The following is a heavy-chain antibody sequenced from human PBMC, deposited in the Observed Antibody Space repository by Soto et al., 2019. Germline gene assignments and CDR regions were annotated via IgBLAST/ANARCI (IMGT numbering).Heavy chain of an antibody. Sequence: SETLSLTCTVSGGSISSFYWSWIRKSAGKGLEWIGRIYATGTTDYNPSLKSRVMMSVDTSKKQFSLKLRSVTAAATAVYYCVRDGTKTLRAWFDPWGQGISVTVSS. J-gene: IGHJ5*02. D-gene: IGHD1-1*01. CDR2: IYATGTT. CDR3: VRDGTKTLRAWFDP. CDR1: GGSISSFY. V-gene: IGHV4-4*07.